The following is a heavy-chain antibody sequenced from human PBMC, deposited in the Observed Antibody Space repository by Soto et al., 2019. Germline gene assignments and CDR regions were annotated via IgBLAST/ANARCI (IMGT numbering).Heavy chain of an antibody. CDR3: ARWPQLEPRFDY. CDR2: IYYSGST. J-gene: IGHJ4*02. V-gene: IGHV4-31*03. Sequence: QVQLQESGPGLVKPSQTLSLTCTVSGGSISSGGYYWSWIRQHPGKGLEWIGYIYYSGSTYYNPSLKSXGXTXVXXSKNQCSLKLSSVTAADTAVYYCARWPQLEPRFDYWGQGTLVTVSS. CDR1: GGSISSGGYY. D-gene: IGHD1-1*01.